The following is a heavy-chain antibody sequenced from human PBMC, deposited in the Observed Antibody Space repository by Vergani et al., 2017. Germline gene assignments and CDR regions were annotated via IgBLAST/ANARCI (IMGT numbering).Heavy chain of an antibody. CDR2: IDVKGNS. Sequence: QVHLQESGPGVVKPSDTLSLTCTVSGGSMSDLYWTWIRQPAGEGLEWIGLIDVKGNSNFSPSLESRVTMSADASRGRFSLNLRSVTTSDTAVYYCVRVLHTSYILGAFDIWGQGIKVTVSS. V-gene: IGHV4-4*07. D-gene: IGHD2-21*01. CDR1: GGSMSDLY. CDR3: VRVLHTSYILGAFDI. J-gene: IGHJ3*02.